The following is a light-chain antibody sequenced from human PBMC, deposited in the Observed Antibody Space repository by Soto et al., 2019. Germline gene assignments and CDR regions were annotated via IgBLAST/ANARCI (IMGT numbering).Light chain of an antibody. Sequence: EIVLTQSPATLSLSPGERATLSCRASQSISSYLAWYQHKPGQAPRLLFYDASIRAAGIPARFSGSGSGTDFTLTISRLEPEDLAVYYCQQRSDWPRTFGRGTKLEIK. J-gene: IGKJ2*01. V-gene: IGKV3-11*01. CDR1: QSISSY. CDR2: DAS. CDR3: QQRSDWPRT.